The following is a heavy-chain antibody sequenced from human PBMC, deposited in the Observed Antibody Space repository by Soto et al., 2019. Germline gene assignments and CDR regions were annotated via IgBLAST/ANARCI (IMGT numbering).Heavy chain of an antibody. Sequence: SETLSLTCTVSGGSINSRGYYWTWIRQHPGKGLEWIGNIYYSGSIHFNPSLKSRLTMLVDTSENQFSLKLTSVTAADTAVYYCARQSESTGYFYGGFDPGGQGTLVPV. CDR3: ARQSESTGYFYGGFDP. CDR1: GGSINSRGYY. D-gene: IGHD3-9*01. CDR2: IYYSGSI. J-gene: IGHJ5*02. V-gene: IGHV4-31*03.